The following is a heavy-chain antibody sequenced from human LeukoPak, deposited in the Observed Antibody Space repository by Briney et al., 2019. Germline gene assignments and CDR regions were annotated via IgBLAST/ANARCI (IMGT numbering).Heavy chain of an antibody. D-gene: IGHD6-25*01. V-gene: IGHV1-69*13. J-gene: IGHJ6*02. CDR1: GYTFTSYY. CDR3: ASRPPPSTARYSSGSKTPDYYGMDV. CDR2: IIPIFGTA. Sequence: ASVKVSCKASGYTFTSYYMHWVRQAPGQGLEWMGGIIPIFGTANYAQKFQGRVTITADESTSTAYMELSSLRSEDTAVYYCASRPPPSTARYSSGSKTPDYYGMDVWGQGTTVTVSS.